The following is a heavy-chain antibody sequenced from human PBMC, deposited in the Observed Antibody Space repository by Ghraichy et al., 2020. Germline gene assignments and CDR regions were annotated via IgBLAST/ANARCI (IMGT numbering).Heavy chain of an antibody. CDR2: IRSKAYGGTT. CDR3: TRESVGATLRPDY. V-gene: IGHV3-49*03. J-gene: IGHJ4*02. Sequence: GESLNISCTASGFTFGDYAMSWFRQAPGKGLEWVGFIRSKAYGGTTEYAASVKGRFTISRDDSKSIAYLQMNSLKTEDTAVYYCTRESVGATLRPDYWGQGTLVTVSS. D-gene: IGHD1-26*01. CDR1: GFTFGDYA.